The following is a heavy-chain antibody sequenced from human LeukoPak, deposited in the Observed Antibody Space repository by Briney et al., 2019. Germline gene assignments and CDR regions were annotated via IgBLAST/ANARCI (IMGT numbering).Heavy chain of an antibody. V-gene: IGHV1-69*13. D-gene: IGHD6-19*01. CDR3: ARDVGYSSGWYFDY. J-gene: IGHJ4*02. CDR2: IIPIFSTA. CDR1: GGTFSSYA. Sequence: ASVKVSCKASGGTFSSYAISWVRQAPGQGLEWMGGIIPIFSTANYAQKFQGRVTITADESTSTAYMELSSLRSEDTAVYYCARDVGYSSGWYFDYWGQGTLVTVSS.